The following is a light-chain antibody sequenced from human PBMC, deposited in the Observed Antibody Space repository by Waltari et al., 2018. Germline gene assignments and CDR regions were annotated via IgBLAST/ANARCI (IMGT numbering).Light chain of an antibody. CDR3: QTWGTGIWV. CDR2: VHSDGSH. J-gene: IGLJ3*02. Sequence: QLVLTQSPSASASLGASVKLTCTLSSGHSSNVVAWHQQQPEKGPRYLMKVHSDGSHTKGDGIPDRFSGSSSGAERYLTISSLQSDDEADYYCQTWGTGIWVFGGGTRLTVL. V-gene: IGLV4-69*01. CDR1: SGHSSNV.